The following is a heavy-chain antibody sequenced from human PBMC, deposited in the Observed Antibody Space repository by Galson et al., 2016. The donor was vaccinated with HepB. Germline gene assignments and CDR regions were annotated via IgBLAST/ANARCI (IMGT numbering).Heavy chain of an antibody. CDR2: ISYAGGDK. J-gene: IGHJ4*02. CDR3: AKLDCGRDCPRDD. CDR1: GFTFSRYG. D-gene: IGHD2-21*02. V-gene: IGHV3-30*19. Sequence: SLRLSCAASGFTFSRYGMHWVRPAPGKGLEWVAVISYAGGDKQYADSVKGRFTVSRDNSKNTLFLQMNSLRVEDTAVYYCAKLDCGRDCPRDDWGQGTLVTVSS.